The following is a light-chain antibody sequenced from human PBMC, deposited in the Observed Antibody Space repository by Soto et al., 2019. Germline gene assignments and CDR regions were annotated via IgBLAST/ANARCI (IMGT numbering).Light chain of an antibody. CDR1: QSVNSNY. V-gene: IGKV3-20*01. CDR2: TAS. CDR3: QHYGSSPPTLT. J-gene: IGKJ4*01. Sequence: EIVLTQSPGTLSLSPGERATLSCRASQSVNSNYLAWYQQKPGQSPRLLIYTASRRATGIPDKFSGSGSGTDFTLTISRLEPEDFAVYYCQHYGSSPPTLTFGGGIKVEIK.